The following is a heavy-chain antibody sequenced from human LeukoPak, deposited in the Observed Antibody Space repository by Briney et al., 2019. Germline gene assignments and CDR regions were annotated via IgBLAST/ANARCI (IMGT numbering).Heavy chain of an antibody. CDR3: ARDAPTRYCSGGSCLPHDY. D-gene: IGHD2-15*01. V-gene: IGHV4-59*01. CDR2: IYYSGST. J-gene: IGHJ4*02. CDR1: GGSISSYY. Sequence: SETLSLTCTVSGGSISSYYWSWIRQPPGKGLEWIGYIYYSGSTNYNPSLKSRVTISVDTSKNQFSLKLSSVTAADTAVYYCARDAPTRYCSGGSCLPHDYWGQGTLVTVSS.